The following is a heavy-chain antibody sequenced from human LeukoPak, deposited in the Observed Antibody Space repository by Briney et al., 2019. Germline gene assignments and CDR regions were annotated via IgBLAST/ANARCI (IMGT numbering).Heavy chain of an antibody. CDR1: GFIFSNYG. J-gene: IGHJ4*02. Sequence: GGPLRLSCAASGFIFSNYGMHWVGQAPGKGLEWVAVIWYDGSKKYYADSVKGRFTISRDDSKNTLYLQMNSLRAEDTAVYYCARVYSSGWADFDYWGQGTLVTVSS. V-gene: IGHV3-33*01. CDR2: IWYDGSKK. CDR3: ARVYSSGWADFDY. D-gene: IGHD6-19*01.